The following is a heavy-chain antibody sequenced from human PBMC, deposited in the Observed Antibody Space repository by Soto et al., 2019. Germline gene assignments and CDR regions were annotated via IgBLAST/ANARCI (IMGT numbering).Heavy chain of an antibody. CDR2: ISAYNGNT. V-gene: IGHV1-18*01. CDR1: GYTFTSYG. Sequence: ASVKVSCKASGYTFTSYGISWVRQAPGQGLEWMGWISAYNGNTNYAQKNQGRVTMTTDTSTSTAYMEMRSLRSDDTAVYYCARDLVSEDRYDILPRVYYYYGMDVWGQGTTVTVSS. D-gene: IGHD3-9*01. J-gene: IGHJ6*02. CDR3: ARDLVSEDRYDILPRVYYYYGMDV.